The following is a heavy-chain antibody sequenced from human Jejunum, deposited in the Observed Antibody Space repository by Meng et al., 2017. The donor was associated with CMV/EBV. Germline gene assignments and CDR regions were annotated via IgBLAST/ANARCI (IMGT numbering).Heavy chain of an antibody. D-gene: IGHD4-17*01. CDR1: GFTFRTYA. J-gene: IGHJ4*02. Sequence: EVQLLESGGDLVQPGXSLTVSCAASGFTFRTYAMTWVRQAPGKGLEWVSTSGTGGDTYYADSVKGRFTISRDSSKNTLYLQMHSLRAEDTAIYYCVPYSPPLRYFEYWGPGTLVTVSS. CDR2: TSGTGGDT. CDR3: VPYSPPLRYFEY. V-gene: IGHV3-23*01.